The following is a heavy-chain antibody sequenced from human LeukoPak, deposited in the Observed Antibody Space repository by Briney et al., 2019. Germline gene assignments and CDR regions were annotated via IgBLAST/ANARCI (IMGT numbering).Heavy chain of an antibody. V-gene: IGHV4-39*07. CDR1: GGSISSRRYY. J-gene: IGHJ4*02. CDR3: ARVNPYYDILTGYFDY. CDR2: IYYSGST. D-gene: IGHD3-9*01. Sequence: SETVSLTCTVSGGSISSRRYYWGWIRQPPGKGLEGLGSIYYSGSTYYNPSLKSRVTISVDTSMNQFSLKLSSVTAADTAVYYCARVNPYYDILTGYFDYWGQGTLVTVSS.